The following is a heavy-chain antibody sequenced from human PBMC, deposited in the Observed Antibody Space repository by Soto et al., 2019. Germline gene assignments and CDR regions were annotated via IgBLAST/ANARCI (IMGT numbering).Heavy chain of an antibody. V-gene: IGHV3-33*01. CDR1: GFTFSSYG. CDR2: IWYDGSNK. J-gene: IGHJ4*02. CDR3: GTASPLEFDY. Sequence: GGSLRLSCAASGFTFSSYGMHWVRQAPGKGLEWVAVIWYDGSNKYYADSVKGRFTISRDNSKNTLYLQMNSLRAEDTAVYYCGTASPLEFDYWGQGTLVTVSS. D-gene: IGHD2-15*01.